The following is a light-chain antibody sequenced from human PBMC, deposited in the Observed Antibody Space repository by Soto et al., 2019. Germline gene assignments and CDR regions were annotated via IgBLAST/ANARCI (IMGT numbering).Light chain of an antibody. CDR3: LLSYSAAHAV. J-gene: IGLJ2*01. Sequence: QTVVTQEPSLTVSPGGTATLTCGSSTGAVTSGHYPYWFQQKPGQAPRTLIYDTSNRHSWTPARFSGSLLGGKAALTLSGAQPEDEAEYYYLLSYSAAHAVFGGGTKLTVL. CDR1: TGAVTSGHY. CDR2: DTS. V-gene: IGLV7-46*01.